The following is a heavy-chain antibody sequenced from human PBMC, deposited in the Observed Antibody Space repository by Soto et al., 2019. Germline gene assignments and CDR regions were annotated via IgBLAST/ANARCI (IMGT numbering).Heavy chain of an antibody. Sequence: GESLKSSCKDSGYRFTSYWIGWVRQMPGKGLEWMGIIYPGDSDTRYSPSFQGQVTISADKSISTAYLQWSSLKASDTAMYYCARHPSDYVWGRQYGMDVWGQGTTVTVSS. J-gene: IGHJ6*02. CDR3: ARHPSDYVWGRQYGMDV. V-gene: IGHV5-51*01. CDR1: GYRFTSYW. D-gene: IGHD3-16*01. CDR2: IYPGDSDT.